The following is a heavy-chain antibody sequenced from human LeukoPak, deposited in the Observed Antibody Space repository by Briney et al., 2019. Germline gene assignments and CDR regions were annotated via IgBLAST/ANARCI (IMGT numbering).Heavy chain of an antibody. D-gene: IGHD6-19*01. CDR3: ATPSVAALFDY. V-gene: IGHV3-21*01. Sequence: GGSLRLSCAASGFTVSSNYMSWVRQAPGKGLEWVSSISSSSSYIYYADSVKGRFTISRDNAKNSLYLQMNSLRAEDTAVYYCATPSVAALFDYWGQGTLVTVSS. CDR2: ISSSSSYI. J-gene: IGHJ4*02. CDR1: GFTVSSNY.